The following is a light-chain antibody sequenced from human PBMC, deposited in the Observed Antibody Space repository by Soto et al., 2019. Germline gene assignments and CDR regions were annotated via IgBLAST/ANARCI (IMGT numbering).Light chain of an antibody. CDR2: DTS. CDR3: LLSYSGARV. J-gene: IGLJ2*01. CDR1: TGAVTSGHY. Sequence: QAVVTQEPSLTVSPGGTVTLTCGSSTGAVTSGHYPYWFQQKPGQAPRTLIYDTSNKHSWTPARFSVSLLGGKAALTLSGXXXXXXAEYYCLLSYSGARVFGGGTKL. V-gene: IGLV7-46*01.